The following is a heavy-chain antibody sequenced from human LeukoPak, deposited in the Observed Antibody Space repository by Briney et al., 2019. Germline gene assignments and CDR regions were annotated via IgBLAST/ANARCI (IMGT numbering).Heavy chain of an antibody. Sequence: ASVKASCKASGYTFTSYGISWVRQAPGQGLEWMGWISAYNGNTNYAQKLQGRVTMATDTSTSTAYMELRSLRSDDTAVYYCARSQTITIFGVVIPDFFDYWGQGTLVTVSS. CDR1: GYTFTSYG. D-gene: IGHD3-3*01. J-gene: IGHJ4*02. V-gene: IGHV1-18*01. CDR3: ARSQTITIFGVVIPDFFDY. CDR2: ISAYNGNT.